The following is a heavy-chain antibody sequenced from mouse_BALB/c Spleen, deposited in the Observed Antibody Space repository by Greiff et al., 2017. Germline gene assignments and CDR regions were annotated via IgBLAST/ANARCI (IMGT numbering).Heavy chain of an antibody. V-gene: IGHV14-3*02. D-gene: IGHD1-1*01. CDR3: ARSPYYYGSSLYAMDY. Sequence: VQLQQSGAELVKPGASVKLSCTASGFNIKDTYMHWVKQRPEQGLEWIGWIDPENGNTIYDPKFQGKASITADTSSNTAYLQLSSLTSEDTAVYYCARSPYYYGSSLYAMDYWGQGTSVTVSS. CDR2: IDPENGNT. J-gene: IGHJ4*01. CDR1: GFNIKDTY.